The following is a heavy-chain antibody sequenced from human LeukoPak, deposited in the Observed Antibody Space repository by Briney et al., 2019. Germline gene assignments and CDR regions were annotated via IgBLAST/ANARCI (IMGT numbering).Heavy chain of an antibody. CDR2: ISWNSGSI. CDR3: AKDAYTAMVYFDY. V-gene: IGHV3-9*01. CDR1: GFTFDDYA. Sequence: PGGSLRLSCAASGFTFDDYAMHWVRQAPGKGLEWVSGISWNSGSIGYADSVKGRFTISRDNAKNSLYLQMNSLRAEDTALYCCAKDAYTAMVYFDYWGQGTLVTVSS. D-gene: IGHD5-18*01. J-gene: IGHJ4*02.